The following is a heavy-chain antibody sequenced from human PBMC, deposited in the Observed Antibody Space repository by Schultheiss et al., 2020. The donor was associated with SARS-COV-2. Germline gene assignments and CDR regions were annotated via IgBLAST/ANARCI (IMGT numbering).Heavy chain of an antibody. D-gene: IGHD6-19*01. CDR2: IYTSGST. V-gene: IGHV4-59*08. J-gene: IGHJ4*02. CDR3: ARQLSSGWYNTEFDY. Sequence: SETLSLTCTVSGGSISSYYWSWIRQPPGKGLEWIGRIYTSGSTNYNPSLKSRVTISVDTSKNQFSLKLSSVTAADTAVYYCARQLSSGWYNTEFDYWGQGTLVTVSS. CDR1: GGSISSYY.